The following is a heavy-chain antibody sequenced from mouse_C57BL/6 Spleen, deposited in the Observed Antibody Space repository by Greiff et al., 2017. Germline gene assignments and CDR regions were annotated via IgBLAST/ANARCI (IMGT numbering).Heavy chain of an antibody. CDR3: ARYPYYYGSSSFDY. CDR1: GYAFSSYW. Sequence: QVQLQQSGAELVKPGASVKISCKASGYAFSSYWMNWVKQRPGKGLEWIGQIYPGDGDTNYNGKFKGKATLTADKSSSTAYMQLSSLTSEDSAVYFCARYPYYYGSSSFDYWGQGTTLTVSS. D-gene: IGHD1-1*01. V-gene: IGHV1-80*01. J-gene: IGHJ2*01. CDR2: IYPGDGDT.